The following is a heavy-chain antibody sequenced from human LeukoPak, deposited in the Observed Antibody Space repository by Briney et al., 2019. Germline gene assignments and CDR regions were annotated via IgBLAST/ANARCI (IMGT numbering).Heavy chain of an antibody. CDR3: ARQGPRYLLARPRFDY. CDR2: IYYSGST. D-gene: IGHD2/OR15-2a*01. CDR1: GGSISSYY. J-gene: IGHJ4*02. V-gene: IGHV4-59*08. Sequence: PSETLSLTCTVSGGSISSYYWSWIRQPPGKGLEWIGDIYYSGSTNYNPSLKSRVTISVDTSKNQFSLKLSSVAAADTAVYYCARQGPRYLLARPRFDYWGQGTLVTVSS.